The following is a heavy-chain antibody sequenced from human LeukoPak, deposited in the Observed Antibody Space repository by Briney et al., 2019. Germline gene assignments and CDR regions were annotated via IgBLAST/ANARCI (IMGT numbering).Heavy chain of an antibody. V-gene: IGHV3-23*01. CDR2: ISGSGGST. CDR3: AKEGVLGFDWLSIFDY. D-gene: IGHD3-9*01. CDR1: GFTFSSYG. Sequence: QAGGSLRLSCAASGFTFSSYGMSWVRQAPGKGLEWVSAISGSGGSTYYADSVKGRFTISRDNSKNTLYLQMNRLRAEDTAVYYCAKEGVLGFDWLSIFDYWGQGTLVTVSS. J-gene: IGHJ4*02.